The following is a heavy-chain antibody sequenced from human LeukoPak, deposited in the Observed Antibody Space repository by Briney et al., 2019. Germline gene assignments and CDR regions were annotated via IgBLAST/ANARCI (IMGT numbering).Heavy chain of an antibody. CDR1: GFTLSNHW. CDR3: ARGHYGLDV. J-gene: IGHJ6*02. CDR2: INPSGSET. V-gene: IGHV3-7*01. Sequence: GGSLRLSCAASGFTLSNHWLTWVRQAPGKRPQWVAHINPSGSETAFLDSVRGRFTISRDSSKNSLYLQVNTLRVEDTAVYHCARGHYGLDVWGQGATVTVSS.